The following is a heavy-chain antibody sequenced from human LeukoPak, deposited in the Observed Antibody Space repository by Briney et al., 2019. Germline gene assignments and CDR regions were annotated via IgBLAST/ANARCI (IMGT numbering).Heavy chain of an antibody. V-gene: IGHV3-7*04. D-gene: IGHD3-3*02. J-gene: IGHJ4*02. CDR2: IKEDGSEK. CDR1: GFTFSNYW. Sequence: GGSLRLSCAASGFTFSNYWMNWVRQAPGKGLEWVANIKEDGSEKFYVDSVKGRFIISRDIAKNSLYLQMNSLRAEDTAVYYCARDSQHLNFDYWGQGTLVTVSS. CDR3: ARDSQHLNFDY.